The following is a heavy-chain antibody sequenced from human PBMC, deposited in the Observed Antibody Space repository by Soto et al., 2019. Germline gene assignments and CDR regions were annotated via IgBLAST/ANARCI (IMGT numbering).Heavy chain of an antibody. Sequence: GGSLRLSCVGSGLTFRSFAMSWVRHAPGKGLEWVSTISGSGGSTFSVDTVKGRFTISRDNSKTSLYLLMISLRAEDTAVYYCANVLLGFCSGGSCYPIDYSGQGTLVTVST. CDR2: ISGSGGST. CDR3: ANVLLGFCSGGSCYPIDY. D-gene: IGHD2-15*01. CDR1: GLTFRSFA. V-gene: IGHV3-23*01. J-gene: IGHJ4*02.